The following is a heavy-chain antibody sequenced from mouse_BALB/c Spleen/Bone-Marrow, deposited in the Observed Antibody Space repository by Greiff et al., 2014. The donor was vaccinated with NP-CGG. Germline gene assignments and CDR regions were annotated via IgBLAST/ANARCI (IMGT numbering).Heavy chain of an antibody. CDR2: IGPENGDT. J-gene: IGHJ2*01. CDR3: NARGDYDFDYFDY. V-gene: IGHV14-4*02. Sequence: VQLKESGAELVRSGASVKLSCTASGFNIKDYYMHWVKQRPEQGLEWIGWIGPENGDTEYAPKFQGKATMTADTSSNTAYLQLSSLTSEDTAVYYCNARGDYDFDYFDYWGQGTTLTVSS. D-gene: IGHD2-4*01. CDR1: GFNIKDYY.